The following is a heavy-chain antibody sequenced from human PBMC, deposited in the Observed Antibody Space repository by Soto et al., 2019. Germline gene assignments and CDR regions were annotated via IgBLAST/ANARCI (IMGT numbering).Heavy chain of an antibody. CDR2: ISGSGGST. D-gene: IGHD5-18*01. CDR1: GFTFSSYA. CDR3: AKARYSYGVYYYYYGMDV. J-gene: IGHJ6*02. Sequence: EVQLLESGGGLVQPGGSLRLSCAASGFTFSSYAMSWVRQAPGKGLEWVSAISGSGGSTYYADSVKGRFTISRDNSKNTLYLQMNSLRAEDTAVYYSAKARYSYGVYYYYYGMDVWGQGTTVTVSS. V-gene: IGHV3-23*01.